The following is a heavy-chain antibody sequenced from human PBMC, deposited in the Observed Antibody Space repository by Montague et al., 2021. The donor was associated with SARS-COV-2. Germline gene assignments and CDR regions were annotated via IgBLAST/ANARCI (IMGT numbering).Heavy chain of an antibody. V-gene: IGHV4-61*02. CDR3: ATDAWATGTGFFDN. D-gene: IGHD1-1*01. CDR1: GGSISSGDYY. J-gene: IGHJ4*02. CDR2: IYTTGST. Sequence: TLPLTCTVSGGSISSGDYYWSWIRQPAGRTLEWIGRIYTTGSTSYNPSLKSRVTISVDTSKNQFSLKLSSVTAADTAVYYCATDAWATGTGFFDNWGPGTLATVSS.